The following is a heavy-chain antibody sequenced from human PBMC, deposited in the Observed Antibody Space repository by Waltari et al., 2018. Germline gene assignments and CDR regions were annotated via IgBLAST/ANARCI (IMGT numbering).Heavy chain of an antibody. CDR3: ARGGDSSKYFDL. V-gene: IGHV4-4*08. D-gene: IGHD2-15*01. CDR2: SSDNGRS. J-gene: IGHJ2*01. Sequence: QVQLQESGPGLVKPSETLSLTCSVSGGSISSHYWSWVWQSPRKGLEWIGWSSDNGRSNYNPSLKSRVTMSIDVSKNQFSLRLTSVTAADTAVYFCARGGDSSKYFDLWGRGTLVTVSS. CDR1: GGSISSHY.